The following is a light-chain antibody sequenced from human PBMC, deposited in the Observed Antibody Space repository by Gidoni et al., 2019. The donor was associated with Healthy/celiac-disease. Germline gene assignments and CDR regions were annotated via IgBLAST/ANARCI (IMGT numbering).Light chain of an antibody. CDR2: AAS. V-gene: IGKV1D-12*01. J-gene: IGKJ5*01. CDR1: HGISSW. CDR3: QQANSFPRIT. Sequence: DSQMTQSPSSVSASVGDRVTITCRASHGISSWLAWYQQKPGKAPKLLIYAASSLQSGVPSRFSVSGSSTDFTLPIISLHPADFATSYCQQANSFPRITFGQGTRLEIK.